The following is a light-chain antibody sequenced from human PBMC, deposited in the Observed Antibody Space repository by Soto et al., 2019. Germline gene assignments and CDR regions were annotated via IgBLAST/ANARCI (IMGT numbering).Light chain of an antibody. Sequence: EIVMTQSPATLSVSPAERATLSCRASQSISNNLAWYHQRPGQAPRLLIYGASTRATGIPARFSGSGSGTEFTLTISSLQSEDFAVYYCHQYNNWWTFGQGTRVEIK. CDR2: GAS. CDR1: QSISNN. J-gene: IGKJ1*01. V-gene: IGKV3-15*01. CDR3: HQYNNWWT.